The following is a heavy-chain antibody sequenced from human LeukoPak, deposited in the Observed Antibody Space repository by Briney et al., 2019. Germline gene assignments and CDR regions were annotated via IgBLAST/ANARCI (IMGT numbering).Heavy chain of an antibody. V-gene: IGHV4-59*11. CDR2: ISNSGST. Sequence: PSETLSLTCTVSGGSISSHYWTWIRQSPVKGLEWIGDISNSGSTSYNPSLKSRVTISIDTSRNQFSLKLSSVTAADTAVYYCGRDALVGYFSYYYMDVWGKGTTVTVSS. D-gene: IGHD2-15*01. CDR3: GRDALVGYFSYYYMDV. J-gene: IGHJ6*03. CDR1: GGSISSHY.